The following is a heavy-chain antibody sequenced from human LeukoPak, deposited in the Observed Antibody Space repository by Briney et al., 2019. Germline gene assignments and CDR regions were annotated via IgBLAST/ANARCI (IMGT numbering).Heavy chain of an antibody. CDR1: GGTFSSYA. CDR2: IIPIFGTA. J-gene: IGHJ5*02. D-gene: IGHD1-26*01. V-gene: IGHV1-69*01. Sequence: SVTVSCKASGGTFSSYAISWVRQAPGQGLEWMGGIIPIFGTANYAQKFQGRVTITADESTSTAYMELSSLRSEDTAMYYCARGGIGGAPRSGWFDPWGQGTLVTVSS. CDR3: ARGGIGGAPRSGWFDP.